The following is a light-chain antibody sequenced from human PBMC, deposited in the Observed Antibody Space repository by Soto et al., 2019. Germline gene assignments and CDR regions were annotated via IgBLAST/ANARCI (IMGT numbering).Light chain of an antibody. CDR2: EVS. CDR1: SDDVGAFNY. V-gene: IGLV2-14*01. J-gene: IGLJ1*01. Sequence: QSALTQPSSVSGSPGQSITISCTGTSDDVGAFNYVSWYQQHPGKAPKLMIFEVSRRPSGVSNRFSGSKSDNTASLTISGLQAEDEADYYCTSYASSVNYVFGTGTKVTVL. CDR3: TSYASSVNYV.